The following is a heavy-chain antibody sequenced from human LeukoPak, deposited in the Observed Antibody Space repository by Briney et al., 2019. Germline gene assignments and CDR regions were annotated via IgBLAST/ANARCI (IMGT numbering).Heavy chain of an antibody. CDR2: IYYSGST. D-gene: IGHD3-9*01. Sequence: SETLSLTCTVSGGSISSHYWSWIRQPPGKGLEWIGYIYYSGSTNYNPSLKSRVTISVDTSKNQFSLKLSSVTAADTAVYYCARSSYYDILTGYCPFDYWGQGTLVTVSS. V-gene: IGHV4-59*11. CDR3: ARSSYYDILTGYCPFDY. J-gene: IGHJ4*02. CDR1: GGSISSHY.